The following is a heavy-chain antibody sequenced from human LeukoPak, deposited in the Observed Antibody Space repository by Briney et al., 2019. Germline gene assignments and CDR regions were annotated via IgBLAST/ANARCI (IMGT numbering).Heavy chain of an antibody. CDR2: LSSSGSTI. D-gene: IGHD3-10*01. Sequence: PGGSLRLSCAASGFTFSSYEMNWVRQAPGKGLEWVSYLSSSGSTIYYADSVKGRFTISRDNAKNSLYLQMNSLRAEDTAVYYCARSPPYGESNWFDPWGQGTLVTVSS. V-gene: IGHV3-48*03. J-gene: IGHJ5*02. CDR1: GFTFSSYE. CDR3: ARSPPYGESNWFDP.